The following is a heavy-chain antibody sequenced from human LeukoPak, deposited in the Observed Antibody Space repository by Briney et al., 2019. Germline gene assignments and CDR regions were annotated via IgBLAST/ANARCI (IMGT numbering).Heavy chain of an antibody. CDR3: ARGSDYSNGNIYEDDFEY. CDR2: INQDGRVK. D-gene: IGHD2-8*01. Sequence: PGGSLRLSCAASGFTSDKYWMDWVRQAPGKGLEWVAQINQDGRVKHYVDSVKGRFTISRDNAKNLVSLQMSSLRAEDTAVYYCARGSDYSNGNIYEDDFEYWGQGTLVTVSS. J-gene: IGHJ4*02. V-gene: IGHV3-7*01. CDR1: GFTSDKYW.